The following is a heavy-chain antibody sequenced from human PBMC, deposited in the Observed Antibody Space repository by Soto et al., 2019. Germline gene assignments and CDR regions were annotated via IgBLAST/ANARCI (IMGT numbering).Heavy chain of an antibody. J-gene: IGHJ2*01. CDR3: TRHALQYCGGDCYLLPYFHL. D-gene: IGHD2-21*02. CDR2: IRSKANNYAT. V-gene: IGHV3-73*02. CDR1: GFTFSGSA. Sequence: EVQLVESGGGLVQPGGSLKLSCAASGFTFSGSAMQWVRQASAKGLEWVGRIRSKANNYATAYAASVKGRFTISRDDSKNSAYLQMNSLKTEDTAVFYCTRHALQYCGGDCYLLPYFHLWGRGTLVTVSS.